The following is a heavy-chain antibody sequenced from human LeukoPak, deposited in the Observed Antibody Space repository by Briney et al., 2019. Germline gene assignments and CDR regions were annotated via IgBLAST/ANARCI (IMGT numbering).Heavy chain of an antibody. CDR2: ISSSSTYI. J-gene: IGHJ4*02. CDR1: GFTFSTYG. D-gene: IGHD3-22*01. V-gene: IGHV3-21*01. Sequence: GGSLRLSCAASGFTFSTYGMTWVRQAPGKGLEWVSWISSSSTYIFYADSVKGRFTISRDDAGNSLYLHMDSQRAEDTAVYYCARAGECFESIVYLTIDYWGQGTLVTVSS. CDR3: ARAGECFESIVYLTIDY.